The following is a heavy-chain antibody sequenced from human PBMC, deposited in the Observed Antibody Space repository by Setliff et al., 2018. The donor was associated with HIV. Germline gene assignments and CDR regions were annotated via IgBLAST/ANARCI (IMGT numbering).Heavy chain of an antibody. J-gene: IGHJ3*02. CDR2: MSIHGNVI. CDR1: GFTFDSYV. V-gene: IGHV3-30*03. Sequence: GGSLRLSCAATGFTFDSYVLHWVRQAPGKGLEWVAVMSIHGNVIIYADSVKGRFTVSRDNSKDTLYLQMNSLRVEDTSIYFCARGHRTSDGLDMWGQGTMVTVSS. D-gene: IGHD2-2*01. CDR3: ARGHRTSDGLDM.